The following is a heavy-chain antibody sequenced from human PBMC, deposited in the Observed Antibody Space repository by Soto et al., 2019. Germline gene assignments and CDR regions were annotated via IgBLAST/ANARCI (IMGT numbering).Heavy chain of an antibody. J-gene: IGHJ5*02. CDR3: AHIPNYYQYDWFDP. CDR2: IYWDDDK. V-gene: IGHV2-5*02. D-gene: IGHD3-16*01. Sequence: QITLKESGPPLVKPTQTLTLTCTFSGFSLTTRGVGVGWIRQPPGKALECLALIYWDDDKRYSPSLQSRLSITKDTSKNQVVLTMTNVDPVDTATYYCAHIPNYYQYDWFDPWGQETLVSVSS. CDR1: GFSLTTRGVG.